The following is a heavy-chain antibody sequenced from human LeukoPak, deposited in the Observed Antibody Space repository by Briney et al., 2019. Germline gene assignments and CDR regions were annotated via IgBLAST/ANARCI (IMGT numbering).Heavy chain of an antibody. V-gene: IGHV5-51*01. CDR3: ARFRGYCSSTSCYVYYFDY. Sequence: GESLKIPCKGSGFSFTTYWIGWVRQMPGKGLEWMGIIYPGDSDTRYSPSFQGQVTISADKSISTAYLQWSSLKASDTAMYYCARFRGYCSSTSCYVYYFDYWGQGTLVTVSS. CDR1: GFSFTTYW. J-gene: IGHJ4*02. D-gene: IGHD2-2*01. CDR2: IYPGDSDT.